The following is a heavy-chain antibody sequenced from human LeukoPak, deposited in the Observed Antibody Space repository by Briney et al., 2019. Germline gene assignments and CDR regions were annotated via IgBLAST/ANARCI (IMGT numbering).Heavy chain of an antibody. V-gene: IGHV3-30*04. CDR1: GFTFRSYS. Sequence: GGSLRLSCAASGFTFRSYSMHWVRQAPGKGLEWLTLISYNGNNKDYTDSARGGFTIYRASSKTTLFLQMNILRDEDTAIYFCARSPERLGQGYLDSWGQGTLVTVSS. D-gene: IGHD3/OR15-3a*01. CDR3: ARSPERLGQGYLDS. CDR2: ISYNGNNK. J-gene: IGHJ4*02.